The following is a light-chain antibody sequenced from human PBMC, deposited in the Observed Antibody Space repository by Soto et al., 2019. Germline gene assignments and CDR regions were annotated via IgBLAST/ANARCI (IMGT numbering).Light chain of an antibody. CDR3: QQYNTYPFS. CDR2: LAP. CDR1: QSIRNS. J-gene: IGKJ2*03. Sequence: DVQMTQSPYTLSASVGDSVNITCRASQSIRNSLAWYQQKPGKAPKILIYLAPTLETPVPSRFSGSGSGTAFTLTISSLQSDDFATYSFQQYNTYPFSVGQGTKLEIK. V-gene: IGKV1-5*03.